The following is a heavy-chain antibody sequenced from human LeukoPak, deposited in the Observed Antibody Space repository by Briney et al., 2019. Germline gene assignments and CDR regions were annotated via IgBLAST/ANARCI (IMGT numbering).Heavy chain of an antibody. CDR2: ISYDGSNK. Sequence: GGSLRLSCAASGFTFSSYAMHWVRQAPGKGLEWVAVISYDGSNKYYADSVKGRFTISRDNSKNTLYLQMNSLRAEDTAVYYCAREITMARGVYCDYWGQGTLVTVSS. CDR3: AREITMARGVYCDY. V-gene: IGHV3-30*04. CDR1: GFTFSSYA. D-gene: IGHD3-10*01. J-gene: IGHJ4*02.